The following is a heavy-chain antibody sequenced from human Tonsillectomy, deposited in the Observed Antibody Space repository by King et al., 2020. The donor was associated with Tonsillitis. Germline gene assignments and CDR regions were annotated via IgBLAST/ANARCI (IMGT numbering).Heavy chain of an antibody. CDR3: ARSYYYESSGYYADDAFDI. CDR1: GFTFSNYA. D-gene: IGHD3-22*01. J-gene: IGHJ3*02. V-gene: IGHV3-30*01. Sequence: QVQLVESGGGVVQPGRSLRLSCAASGFTFSNYAMHWVRQAPGKGLEWVAVISYDGSNKYYADSGKGRFTISRDNSKNTLYLQMNSLRPEDTAVYYCARSYYYESSGYYADDAFDIWGQGTMVTVSS. CDR2: ISYDGSNK.